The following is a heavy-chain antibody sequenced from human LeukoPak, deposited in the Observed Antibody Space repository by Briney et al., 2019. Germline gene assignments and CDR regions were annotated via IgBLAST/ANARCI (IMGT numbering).Heavy chain of an antibody. Sequence: SETLSLTCTVSGYPISSGYYWGWIRQPPGKGLEWIGSIYHSGSTYYNPSLKSRVTISVDTSKNQFSLKLSSVTAADTAVYYCARSIAARRGYIDYWGQGTLVTVSS. CDR1: GYPISSGYY. CDR3: ARSIAARRGYIDY. CDR2: IYHSGST. J-gene: IGHJ4*02. D-gene: IGHD6-6*01. V-gene: IGHV4-38-2*02.